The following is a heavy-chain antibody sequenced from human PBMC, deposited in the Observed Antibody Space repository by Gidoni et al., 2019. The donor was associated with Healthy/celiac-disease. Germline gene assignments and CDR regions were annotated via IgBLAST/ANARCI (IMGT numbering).Heavy chain of an antibody. J-gene: IGHJ5*02. CDR1: GGSISSSSYY. D-gene: IGHD3-22*01. CDR2: IYYSGST. V-gene: IGHV4-39*01. Sequence: QLQLQESGPGLVKPSETLSLTCTVSGGSISSSSYYWGWIRQPPGKGLEWIGSIYYSGSTYYNPSLKSRVTISVDTSKNQFSLKLSSVTAADTAVYYCARMGFSYYDSSGSGWFDPWGQGTLVTVSS. CDR3: ARMGFSYYDSSGSGWFDP.